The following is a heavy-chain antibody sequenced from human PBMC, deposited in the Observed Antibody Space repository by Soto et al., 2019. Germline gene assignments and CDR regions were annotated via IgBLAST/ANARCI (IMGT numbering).Heavy chain of an antibody. CDR3: AREFLRPQLEHNWFDP. Sequence: SVKVSCKASGGTFSSYAIGWVRQAPGQGFEWMGGIIPIFGTANYAQKFQGRVTITADESTCTAYMELSSLRSEDTAVYYCAREFLRPQLEHNWFDPWGQGTLVTVSS. CDR1: GGTFSSYA. CDR2: IIPIFGTA. D-gene: IGHD1-1*01. J-gene: IGHJ5*02. V-gene: IGHV1-69*13.